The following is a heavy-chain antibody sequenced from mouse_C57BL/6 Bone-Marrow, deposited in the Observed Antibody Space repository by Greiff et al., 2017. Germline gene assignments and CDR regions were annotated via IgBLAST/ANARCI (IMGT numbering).Heavy chain of an antibody. V-gene: IGHV1-15*01. J-gene: IGHJ2*01. CDR3: TRVTSGY. CDR1: GYTFTDYE. Sequence: QVTLKESGAELVRPGASVTLSCKASGYTFTDYEMHWVKQTPVHGLEWIGAIDPETGGTAYNQKFKGKAILTADKSSSTAYMELRSLTSEDSAVYYCTRVTSGYWGQGTTLTVSS. CDR2: IDPETGGT. D-gene: IGHD2-12*01.